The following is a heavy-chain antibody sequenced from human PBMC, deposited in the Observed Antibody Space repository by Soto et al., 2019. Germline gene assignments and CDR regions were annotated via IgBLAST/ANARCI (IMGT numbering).Heavy chain of an antibody. CDR2: LGAAGDP. J-gene: IGHJ6*02. Sequence: GSLRLSCGTSGFTFKNYGITLVRQGPGKGLELVSALGAAGDPYYLVSVKGRFTISRENAKNSLYLQMNNLRAGDTAVYYCAGAYSGRLPRRADYYYAMDVWGQGTTVTVSS. CDR3: AGAYSGRLPRRADYYYAMDV. D-gene: IGHD2-15*01. V-gene: IGHV3-13*05. CDR1: GFTFKNYG.